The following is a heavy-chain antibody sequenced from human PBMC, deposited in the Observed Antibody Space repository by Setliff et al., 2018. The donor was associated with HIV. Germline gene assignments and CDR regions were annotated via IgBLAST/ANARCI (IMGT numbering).Heavy chain of an antibody. J-gene: IGHJ6*03. CDR2: MNPNSGVS. D-gene: IGHD3-10*01. V-gene: IGHV1-8*01. CDR3: ARGKGVGGVIITGGLDV. CDR1: ATFTNVD. Sequence: ASVKVSCKASATFTNVDIHWLRRATGQGLEWMGWMNPNSGVSGYGQKFQGRITMARDTSISTAYMELSSLTSEDTAVYYCARGKGVGGVIITGGLDVWGKGTTVTVSS.